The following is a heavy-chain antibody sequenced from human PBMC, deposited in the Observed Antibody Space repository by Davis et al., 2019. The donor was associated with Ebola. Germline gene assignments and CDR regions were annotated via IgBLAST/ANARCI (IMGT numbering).Heavy chain of an antibody. J-gene: IGHJ4*02. D-gene: IGHD3-9*01. CDR1: GYTFTSYG. V-gene: IGHV1-18*01. Sequence: ASVKVSCKASGYTFTSYGISWVRQAPGQGLEWLGWISAYNGNTNYAQKLQGRVTMTTDTSTSTVYMELSSLRSEDTAVYYCAISGADILTGYYNDYWGQGTLVTVSS. CDR3: AISGADILTGYYNDY. CDR2: ISAYNGNT.